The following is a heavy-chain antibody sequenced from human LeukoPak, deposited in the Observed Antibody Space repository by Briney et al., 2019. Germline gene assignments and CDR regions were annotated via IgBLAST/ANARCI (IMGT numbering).Heavy chain of an antibody. CDR1: AGSISIDY. CDR2: TSYSGST. Sequence: SETLSLTCTVSAGSISIDYWSWIRQAPGKGLEYIGYTSYSGSTNYNPSLKSRVTFSLDTSKNHFSLKLSSVTAADTAVYYCARNGYSGYDLEFRYYYYYMDVWGKGTTVTHS. J-gene: IGHJ6*03. V-gene: IGHV4-59*01. CDR3: ARNGYSGYDLEFRYYYYYMDV. D-gene: IGHD5-12*01.